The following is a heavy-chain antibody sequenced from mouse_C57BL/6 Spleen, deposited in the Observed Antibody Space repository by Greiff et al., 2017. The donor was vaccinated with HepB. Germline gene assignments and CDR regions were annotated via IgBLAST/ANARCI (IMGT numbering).Heavy chain of an antibody. J-gene: IGHJ1*03. Sequence: QVQLQQPGAELVMPGASVKLSCKASGYTFTSYWMHWVKQRPGQGLEWIGEIDPSDSYTNYNQKFKGKSTLTVDKSSRTAYMQLSSLTSEDSAVYYCAGSVITTVVARYFDVWGTGTTVTVSS. V-gene: IGHV1-69*01. CDR1: GYTFTSYW. CDR2: IDPSDSYT. D-gene: IGHD1-1*01. CDR3: AGSVITTVVARYFDV.